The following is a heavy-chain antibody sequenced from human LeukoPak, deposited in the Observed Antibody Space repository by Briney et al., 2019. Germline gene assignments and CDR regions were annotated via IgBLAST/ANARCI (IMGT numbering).Heavy chain of an antibody. D-gene: IGHD6-13*01. Sequence: ASVKVSCKASGYTFTSYDINWVRQATGQGLEWMGWMNPNSGNTGYAQKFQGRVTITRNTSISTAYMELRSLRSDDTAVYYCAASSIAAKCLDYWGQGTLVTVSS. J-gene: IGHJ4*02. CDR1: GYTFTSYD. CDR3: AASSIAAKCLDY. CDR2: MNPNSGNT. V-gene: IGHV1-8*03.